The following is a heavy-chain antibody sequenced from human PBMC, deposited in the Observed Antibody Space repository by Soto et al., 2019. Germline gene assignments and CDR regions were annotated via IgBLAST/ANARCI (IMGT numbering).Heavy chain of an antibody. CDR1: GASISSGGYY. CDR3: AKAQAWELLFDF. Sequence: QVQLQELGPGLVKPSQTLSLTCTVSGASISSGGYYWSWIRQHPGKGLEWIANIYYSGSTYYNPSLKSRVTISIDTPKNQFSLKLSSVTAADTAVYYCAKAQAWELLFDFWGQGTLVTVSS. D-gene: IGHD1-26*01. CDR2: IYYSGST. J-gene: IGHJ4*02. V-gene: IGHV4-31*03.